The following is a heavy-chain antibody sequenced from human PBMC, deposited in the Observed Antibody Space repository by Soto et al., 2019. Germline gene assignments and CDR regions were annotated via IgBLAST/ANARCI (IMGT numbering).Heavy chain of an antibody. J-gene: IGHJ6*02. V-gene: IGHV3-33*01. D-gene: IGHD3-3*01. CDR2: IWYDGSNK. CDR3: ARVPSWGRQDFWSGYYKKEYYYYGMDV. Sequence: PGGSLRLSCAASGFTFSSYGMHWVRQAPGKGLEWVAVIWYDGSNKYYADSVKGRFTISRDNSKNTLYLQMNSLRAEDTAVYYCARVPSWGRQDFWSGYYKKEYYYYGMDVWGQGTTVTVSS. CDR1: GFTFSSYG.